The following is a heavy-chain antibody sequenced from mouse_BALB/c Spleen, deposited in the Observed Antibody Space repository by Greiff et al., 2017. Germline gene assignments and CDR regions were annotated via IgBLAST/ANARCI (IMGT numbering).Heavy chain of an antibody. CDR1: GFTFSSYW. CDR3: TGITAGYFDV. V-gene: IGHV6-6*02. D-gene: IGHD2-4*01. Sequence: EVQLMESGGGLVQPGGSMKLSCVASGFTFSSYWMSWVRQSPEKGLEWVAEIRLKSDNSATHYAVSVKGKFTISRDDSKSRLYLQMDSLRAEDTGIYYCTGITAGYFDVWGAGTTVTVSS. J-gene: IGHJ1*01. CDR2: IRLKSDNSAT.